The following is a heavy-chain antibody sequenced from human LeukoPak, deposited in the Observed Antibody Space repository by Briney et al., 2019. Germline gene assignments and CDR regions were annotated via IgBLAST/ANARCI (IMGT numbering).Heavy chain of an antibody. CDR3: AKSTTVRGVIRYPRGYMDV. Sequence: GGSLRLSCAASGFTFSSYGMSWVRQAPGKGLEWVSAISGSGGSTYYADSVKGRFTISRDNAKNTLYLQMNNLRAEDTAVYYCAKSTTVRGVIRYPRGYMDVWGKGTTVTVSS. J-gene: IGHJ6*03. CDR1: GFTFSSYG. D-gene: IGHD3-10*01. V-gene: IGHV3-23*01. CDR2: ISGSGGST.